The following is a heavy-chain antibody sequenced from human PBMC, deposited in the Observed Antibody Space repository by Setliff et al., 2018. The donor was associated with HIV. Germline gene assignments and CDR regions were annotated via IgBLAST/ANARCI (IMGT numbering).Heavy chain of an antibody. CDR3: ASGEDSGTYGEPYDP. J-gene: IGHJ5*02. CDR2: IHSSGST. V-gene: IGHV4-39*01. Sequence: SETLSLTCTVSGDSIISSRNFWGWIRQPPGKGLEWIGNIHSSGSTYYNPSLKSRVFISVDLSINQFSLKLHSVTAADTAVYYCASGEDSGTYGEPYDPWGQGALVTVSS. CDR1: GDSIISSRNF. D-gene: IGHD1-26*01.